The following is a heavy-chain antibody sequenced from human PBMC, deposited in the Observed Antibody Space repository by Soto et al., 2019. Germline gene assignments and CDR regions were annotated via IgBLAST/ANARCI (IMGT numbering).Heavy chain of an antibody. CDR1: GFTFSTYW. D-gene: IGHD3-10*01. V-gene: IGHV3-74*01. Sequence: GGSLRLSCAASGFTFSTYWMHWVRQAPGKGLVWVSRINSDGSTTSYADSVKGRFTISRDNAKNTLYLQMNRLRAEDTAVYYCARGPKSYASGITMVRGVTYYFDYWGQGTLVTVSS. CDR3: ARGPKSYASGITMVRGVTYYFDY. CDR2: INSDGSTT. J-gene: IGHJ4*02.